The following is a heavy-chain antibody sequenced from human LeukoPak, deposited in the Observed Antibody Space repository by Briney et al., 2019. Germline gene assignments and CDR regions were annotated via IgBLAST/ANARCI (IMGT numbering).Heavy chain of an antibody. Sequence: GRALRLSCAASGFTVSNAWMSWVRQAPGKGLEWVGRIKSKTDGGTTAYAAPVKGRFTISRDDSKNTLYLQMNSLKTEDTAVYYCSTDGGPYTSSWYGGTVNWGQGTLVTV. CDR1: GFTVSNAW. V-gene: IGHV3-15*01. CDR2: IKSKTDGGTT. D-gene: IGHD6-19*01. CDR3: STDGGPYTSSWYGGTVN. J-gene: IGHJ4*02.